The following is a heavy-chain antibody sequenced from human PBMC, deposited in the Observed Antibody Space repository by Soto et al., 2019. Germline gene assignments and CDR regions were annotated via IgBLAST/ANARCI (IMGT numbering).Heavy chain of an antibody. CDR2: ISGSGGST. CDR3: ASRRISGAHEVDH. V-gene: IGHV3-23*01. J-gene: IGHJ4*02. Sequence: PGGSLRLSCAASGFTFSSYAMSWVRQAPGKGLEWVSAISGSGGSTYYADSVKGRFTISRDNAKNSLYLQMNSLRAEDTAVYYWASRRISGAHEVDHCVQGTLATVPS. CDR1: GFTFSSYA. D-gene: IGHD1-26*01.